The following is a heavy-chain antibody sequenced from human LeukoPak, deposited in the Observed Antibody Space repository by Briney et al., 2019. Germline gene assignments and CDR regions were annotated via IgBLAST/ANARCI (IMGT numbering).Heavy chain of an antibody. CDR3: ARQQVVPAAIDY. CDR2: IYYSGST. Sequence: SETLSLTCTVSGGSISRYYWSWIRQPPGKGLEWIGYIYYSGSTNYNPSLKSRVTISVDTSKNQFSLKLSSVTAADTAVYYCARQQVVPAAIDYWGQGTLVTVSS. J-gene: IGHJ4*02. CDR1: GGSISRYY. D-gene: IGHD2-2*01. V-gene: IGHV4-59*01.